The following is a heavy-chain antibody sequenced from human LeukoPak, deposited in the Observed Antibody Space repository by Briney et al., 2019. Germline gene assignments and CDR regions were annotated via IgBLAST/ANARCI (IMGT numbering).Heavy chain of an antibody. CDR3: ARDAGITGTTDLDY. CDR1: GFSISTYS. CDR2: ISSTSSYI. V-gene: IGHV3-21*01. J-gene: IGHJ4*01. D-gene: IGHD1-14*01. Sequence: GGSLRLSCAASGFSISTYSMDWVRQAPGKGLEWVSSISSTSSYIYYADSVKGRFTISRDNAKNSLYLQMNSLRAEDTAVYYCARDAGITGTTDLDYWGHGTLVTVSS.